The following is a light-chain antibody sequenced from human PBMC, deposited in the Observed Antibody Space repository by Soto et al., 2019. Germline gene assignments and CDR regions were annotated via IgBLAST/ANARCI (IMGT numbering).Light chain of an antibody. J-gene: IGKJ1*01. CDR2: GAS. CDR1: QSVSSN. Sequence: EIVMTQSPATLSVSPGERATLSCRASQSVSSNLAWYQQKPGQAPRLLIYGASTRSTGIPARFSGSGSGTEFTLTISSLKSEDFAVYYCQQYNNCPPETFGQGTKVEIK. CDR3: QQYNNCPPET. V-gene: IGKV3-15*01.